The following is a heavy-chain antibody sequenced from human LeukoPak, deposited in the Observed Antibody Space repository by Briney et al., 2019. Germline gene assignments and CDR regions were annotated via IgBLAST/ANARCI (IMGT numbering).Heavy chain of an antibody. J-gene: IGHJ4*02. Sequence: SETLSLTCTVSGGSISSSSYYWGWIRQPPGKGLEWIGSIYYSGSTYYNPSLKSRVTISVDTPKNQFSLKLSSVTAADTAVYYCARQPKTVIAVAGNFDYWGQGTLVTVSS. CDR1: GGSISSSSYY. CDR3: ARQPKTVIAVAGNFDY. V-gene: IGHV4-39*01. D-gene: IGHD6-19*01. CDR2: IYYSGST.